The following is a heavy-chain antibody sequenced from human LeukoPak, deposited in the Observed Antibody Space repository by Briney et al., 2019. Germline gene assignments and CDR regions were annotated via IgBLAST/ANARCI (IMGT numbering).Heavy chain of an antibody. CDR2: INPSSGTT. V-gene: IGHV1-46*01. CDR3: ARRYYVSGTYFLDY. Sequence: ASVKVSCKASGYTFTSYYMHWVRQAPGQGLEWVGIINPSSGTTSYAQKFQGRVTMTRDTSTSTVYMELSSLRSEDTAIYYCARRYYVSGTYFLDYWGQGTLVTVSS. J-gene: IGHJ4*02. CDR1: GYTFTSYY. D-gene: IGHD3-10*01.